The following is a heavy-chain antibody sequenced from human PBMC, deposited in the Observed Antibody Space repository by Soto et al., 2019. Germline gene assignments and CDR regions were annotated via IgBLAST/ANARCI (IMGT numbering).Heavy chain of an antibody. D-gene: IGHD5-18*01. CDR2: MNPNSGNT. Sequence: QVQLVQSGAEVKKPGASVKVSCKASGYTFTSYDINWVRQSTGQGLEWMGWMNPNSGNTGYAQKLQGRVTMTRNTSIRTAYMELISLRSEYTAVYYCARQGGYSYGFEYWGQGTLVTVSS. V-gene: IGHV1-8*01. CDR1: GYTFTSYD. J-gene: IGHJ4*02. CDR3: ARQGGYSYGFEY.